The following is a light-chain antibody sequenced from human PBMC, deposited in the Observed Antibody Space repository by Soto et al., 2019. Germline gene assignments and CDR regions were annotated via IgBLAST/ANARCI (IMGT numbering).Light chain of an antibody. CDR1: QSVSENY. J-gene: IGKJ1*01. V-gene: IGKV3-20*01. CDR2: GAS. CDR3: QQYGSSGT. Sequence: IVLTQSPGTLSLSPGERATLSWRASQSVSENYLAWYQQKPGQAPRLLIYGASNRATGIPDRFSGSGSGTDFTLTISRMEPEDFAVDYCQQYGSSGTFGQGTKVDIK.